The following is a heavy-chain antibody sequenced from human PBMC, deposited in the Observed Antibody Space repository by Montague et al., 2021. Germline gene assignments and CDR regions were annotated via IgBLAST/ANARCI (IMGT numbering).Heavy chain of an antibody. CDR2: LLYDGNNE. J-gene: IGHJ4*03. Sequence: SLRLSCAASGFTFSTYNIHWVRQAPGKGLEWVAALLYDGNNEYYADSVKSRFTFSRDNSKNTLYLQMNSLRAEDTAVYYCARGGGGYLDYWGQGTLVTVSS. CDR3: ARGGGGYLDY. CDR1: GFTFSTYN. D-gene: IGHD1-26*01. V-gene: IGHV3-30-3*01.